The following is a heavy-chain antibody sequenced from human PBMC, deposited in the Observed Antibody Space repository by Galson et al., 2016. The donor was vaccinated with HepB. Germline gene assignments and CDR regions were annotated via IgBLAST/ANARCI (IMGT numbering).Heavy chain of an antibody. V-gene: IGHV3-30*18. Sequence: LRLSCAASGFTFNSYGMHWVRQAPGKGLEWVAVISYDGRNKYYADSVKGRFTISRDNSKNTLYLQINSLRAEDTAVYYCAKDWNIVVVPAASSVDFWGQGTLVTVSS. CDR1: GFTFNSYG. CDR3: AKDWNIVVVPAASSVDF. CDR2: ISYDGRNK. D-gene: IGHD2-2*01. J-gene: IGHJ4*02.